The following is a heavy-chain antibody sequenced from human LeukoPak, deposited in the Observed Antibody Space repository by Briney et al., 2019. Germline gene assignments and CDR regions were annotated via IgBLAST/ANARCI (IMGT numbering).Heavy chain of an antibody. D-gene: IGHD4-23*01. J-gene: IGHJ4*02. V-gene: IGHV1-2*02. Sequence: ASVKVSCKASGYTFTGYYMHWVRQAPGQGLEWMGWINPNSGGTNFAQKFQGRVTVTRDTSISVVYMELSRLRSDDTAVYYCARPRNPMVATPTSRTYFFDSWGQGTLVTVSS. CDR1: GYTFTGYY. CDR3: ARPRNPMVATPTSRTYFFDS. CDR2: INPNSGGT.